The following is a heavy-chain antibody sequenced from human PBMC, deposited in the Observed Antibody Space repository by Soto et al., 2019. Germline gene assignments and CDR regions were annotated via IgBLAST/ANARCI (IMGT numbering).Heavy chain of an antibody. Sequence: EVQLVESGGGLVKPGGSLRLSCAASGFTFSSYSMNWVRQAPGKGLEWVASISSSSSYIYYADSVKGRFTISRDNAKNSLYLQMNSLRAEDTAVYYCARASPPDGMDVWGQGTTLAVSS. J-gene: IGHJ6*02. CDR3: ARASPPDGMDV. V-gene: IGHV3-21*01. CDR1: GFTFSSYS. CDR2: ISSSSSYI.